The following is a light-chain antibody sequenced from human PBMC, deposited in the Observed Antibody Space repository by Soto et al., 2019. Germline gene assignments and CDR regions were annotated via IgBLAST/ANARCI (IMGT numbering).Light chain of an antibody. Sequence: QSALTQPPSASGSPGQSVAISCSGTSSDVGGYNYVSWYQQHPGKAPKLMIYDVNKRPPGVPDRFSGSKSGNTASLTVSGLQADDEADYYCISYAGSNKPAFGGGTKQTVL. CDR3: ISYAGSNKPA. J-gene: IGLJ2*01. V-gene: IGLV2-8*01. CDR1: SSDVGGYNY. CDR2: DVN.